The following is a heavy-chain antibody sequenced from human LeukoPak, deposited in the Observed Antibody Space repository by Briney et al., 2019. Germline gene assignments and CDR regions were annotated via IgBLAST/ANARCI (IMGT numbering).Heavy chain of an antibody. CDR1: GFIFTNYA. V-gene: IGHV3-23*01. J-gene: IGHJ5*02. CDR2: ISHSGAST. D-gene: IGHD6-19*01. CDR3: AKASSDWYPWFDT. Sequence: GGSLRLSCATSGFIFTNYAMTWVRQAPGKGLEWVSSISHSGASTFLADSVKGRFTISRDNSKNMVYLQMNSLRAEDTAVYYCAKASSDWYPWFDTWGQGTLVTVSS.